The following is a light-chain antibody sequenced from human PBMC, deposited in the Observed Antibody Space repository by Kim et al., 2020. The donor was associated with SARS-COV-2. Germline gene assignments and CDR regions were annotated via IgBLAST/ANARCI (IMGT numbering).Light chain of an antibody. V-gene: IGLV1-40*01. CDR3: QSYDSSLSALYV. CDR1: SSSIGAGYD. J-gene: IGLJ1*01. CDR2: DNS. Sequence: VTISCTGSSSSIGAGYDVHWYQQLPGTAPKLRIYDNSNRPSGVPDRFSGSKSGTSASLAITGLQAEDEADYYCQSYDSSLSALYVFGTGTKVTVL.